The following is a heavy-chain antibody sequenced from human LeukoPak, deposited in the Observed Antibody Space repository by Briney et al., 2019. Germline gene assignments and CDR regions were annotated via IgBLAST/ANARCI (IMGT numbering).Heavy chain of an antibody. V-gene: IGHV4-30-4*08. CDR3: ARSKAHLSTSWYGTWFDP. J-gene: IGHJ5*02. CDR2: IYYSGST. CDR1: GGSISSGDYY. D-gene: IGHD2-2*01. Sequence: SQTLSLTCTVSGGSISSGDYYWSWIRQPPGKGLEWIGYIYYSGSTYYNPSLKSRVTISVDTSKNQLSLKLSSVTAADTAVYYCARSKAHLSTSWYGTWFDPWGQRTLVTVSS.